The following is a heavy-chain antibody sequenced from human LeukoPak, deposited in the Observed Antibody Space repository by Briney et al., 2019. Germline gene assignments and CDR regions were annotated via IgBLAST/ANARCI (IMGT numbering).Heavy chain of an antibody. V-gene: IGHV3-21*01. CDR1: GFTFSSYS. CDR2: ISSSSSYI. D-gene: IGHD6-13*01. CDR3: ARDPSSWYYMDV. Sequence: GGSLRLSCAASGFTFSSYSMNWVRQAPGKGLEWVSSISSSSSYIYYADSVKGRFTISRDNAKNSLYLQMNSLRAEDTAVYYCARDPSSWYYMDVWGKGTTVTVSS. J-gene: IGHJ6*03.